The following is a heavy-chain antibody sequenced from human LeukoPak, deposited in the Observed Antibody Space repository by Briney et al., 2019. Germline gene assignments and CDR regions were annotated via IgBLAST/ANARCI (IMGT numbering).Heavy chain of an antibody. V-gene: IGHV3-21*01. Sequence: GGSLRLSCAASGFTFSSYSMNWVRQAPGKGLEWVSSISSSSSYIYYADSVKGRFTISRDNAKNSLYLQTNSLRAEDTAVYYCARDVDIVATIVADYWGQGTLVTVSS. D-gene: IGHD5-12*01. CDR3: ARDVDIVATIVADY. CDR2: ISSSSSYI. J-gene: IGHJ4*02. CDR1: GFTFSSYS.